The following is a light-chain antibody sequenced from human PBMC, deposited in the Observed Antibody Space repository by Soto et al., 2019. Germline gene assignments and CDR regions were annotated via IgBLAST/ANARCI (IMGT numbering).Light chain of an antibody. Sequence: QSVLTQPPSVSEAPGQRVTISCTGSSSNIGAGYDVHWYQQLPGTAPKLLIYGNSNRLSGVPDRFSGSKSGTSASLAITGLQAEDEADYYCQSYDCSLSVWGFGGGTKLTDL. CDR2: GNS. CDR3: QSYDCSLSVWG. V-gene: IGLV1-40*01. J-gene: IGLJ3*02. CDR1: SSNIGAGYD.